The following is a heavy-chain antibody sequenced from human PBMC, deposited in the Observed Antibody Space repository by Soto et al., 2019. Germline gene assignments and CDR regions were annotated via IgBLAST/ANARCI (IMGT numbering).Heavy chain of an antibody. Sequence: QVQLVESGGGVVQPGRSLRLSCAASGFTFSSYGMHWVRQAPGKGLEWVAVISYDGSNKYYADSVKGRFTISRDNSKNTLYLQMNSLRAEDTAVYYCAKFPLWVARHFSQAPVRGAFDIWGQGTMVTVSS. CDR3: AKFPLWVARHFSQAPVRGAFDI. CDR1: GFTFSSYG. V-gene: IGHV3-30*18. CDR2: ISYDGSNK. D-gene: IGHD3-16*01. J-gene: IGHJ3*02.